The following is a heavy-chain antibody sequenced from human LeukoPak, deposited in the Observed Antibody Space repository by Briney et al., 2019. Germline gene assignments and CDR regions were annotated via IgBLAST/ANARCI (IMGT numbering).Heavy chain of an antibody. CDR2: INHSGST. CDR3: ARVAHKAGTRP. CDR1: GGSFSGYY. D-gene: IGHD6-19*01. V-gene: IGHV4-34*01. J-gene: IGHJ5*02. Sequence: SETLSLTCAVYGGSFSGYYWSWIRQPPGKGLEWIGEINHSGSTNYNPSLKSRVTISVDTSKNQFSLKLSSVTAADMAVYYCARVAHKAGTRPWGQGTLVTVSS.